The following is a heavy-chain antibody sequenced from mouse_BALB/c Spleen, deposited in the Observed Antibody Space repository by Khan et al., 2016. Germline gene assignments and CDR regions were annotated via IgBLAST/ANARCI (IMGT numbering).Heavy chain of an antibody. V-gene: IGHV2-6-7*01. D-gene: IGHD1-2*01. CDR3: ASDYGGFAY. CDR1: GFSFTGYG. CDR2: IWADGRT. J-gene: IGHJ3*01. Sequence: VELVESGPGLVAPSQSLSITCTVSGFSFTGYGVNWVRQPPGKGLVWLGKIWADGRTDYNSAPKSRVSISKDNSKSQVVLKMNSLRTDDSANYYCASDYGGFAYWGQRTLVIVSA.